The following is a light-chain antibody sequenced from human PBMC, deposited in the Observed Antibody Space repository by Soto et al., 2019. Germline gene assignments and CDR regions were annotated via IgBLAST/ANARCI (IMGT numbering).Light chain of an antibody. CDR3: QQFSSYPLT. Sequence: EIVMTQSPATLSVSPGERATLSCRASQGVSSNLAWYQQKPGQAPRLLMYDASSRATGIPDRFSGGGSGTDFTLTISRLEPEDFAVYYCQQFSSYPLTFGGGTKVDIK. CDR2: DAS. CDR1: QGVSSN. V-gene: IGKV3-20*01. J-gene: IGKJ4*01.